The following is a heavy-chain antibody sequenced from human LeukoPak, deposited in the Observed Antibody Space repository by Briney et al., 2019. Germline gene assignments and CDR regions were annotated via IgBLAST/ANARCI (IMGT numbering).Heavy chain of an antibody. CDR1: GYTFTSYG. V-gene: IGHV1-69*05. D-gene: IGHD5-12*01. CDR2: IIPIFGTA. J-gene: IGHJ3*02. CDR3: ARGGATVIEWSTPWVLAFDI. Sequence: GASVKVSCKASGYTFTSYGISWVRQAPGQGLEWMGGIIPIFGTANYAQKFQGRVTITTDESTSTAYMELSSLRSEDTAVYYCARGGATVIEWSTPWVLAFDIWGQGTMVTVSS.